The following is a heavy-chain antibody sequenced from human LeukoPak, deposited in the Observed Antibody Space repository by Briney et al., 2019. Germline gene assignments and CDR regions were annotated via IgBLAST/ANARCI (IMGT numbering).Heavy chain of an antibody. CDR2: INPSGGST. CDR1: GYTFTSYY. J-gene: IGHJ4*02. Sequence: ASVKVSCKASGYTFTSYYKHWVRQAPGQGLEWMGIINPSGGSTSYAQKFQGRVTMTRDMSTSTVYMELSSPRSEDTAVYYCAREEASIEWLRFNLDYWGQGTLVTVSS. D-gene: IGHD5-12*01. V-gene: IGHV1-46*01. CDR3: AREEASIEWLRFNLDY.